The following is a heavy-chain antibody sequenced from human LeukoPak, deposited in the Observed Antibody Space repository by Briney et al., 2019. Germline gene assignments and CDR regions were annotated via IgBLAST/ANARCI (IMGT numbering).Heavy chain of an antibody. V-gene: IGHV3-43*02. D-gene: IGHD3-10*01. J-gene: IGHJ4*02. Sequence: GGSLRLSCAASGFTFDDYAMHWVRQAPGEGLEWVSLISGDGGSTYYTDSVKDRFTISRDNSKNSLYLQMNSLRSEDTALYYCAKDRGSGSIYWGQGTLVTVSS. CDR1: GFTFDDYA. CDR2: ISGDGGST. CDR3: AKDRGSGSIY.